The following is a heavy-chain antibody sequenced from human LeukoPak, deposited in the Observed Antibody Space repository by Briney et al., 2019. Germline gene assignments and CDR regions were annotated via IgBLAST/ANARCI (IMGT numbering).Heavy chain of an antibody. CDR2: TYYRSKWYN. J-gene: IGHJ3*02. CDR1: GDSTSSNSS. D-gene: IGHD5-18*01. CDR3: ARGGQGDGYSADEAFDI. V-gene: IGHV6-1*01. Sequence: SQTLSLTCAIFGDSTSSNSSWNWIRQSPSRGLEWLGRTYYRSKWYNDYVVSVKSRVNINPDTSKNQFSLQLNSVTPEDTAVYYCARGGQGDGYSADEAFDIWGQGTMVTVS.